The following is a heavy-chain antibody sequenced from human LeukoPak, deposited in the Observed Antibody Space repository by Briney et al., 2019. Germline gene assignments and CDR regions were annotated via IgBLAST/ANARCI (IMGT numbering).Heavy chain of an antibody. D-gene: IGHD5-18*01. V-gene: IGHV4-61*02. CDR1: GGSISSGNYY. J-gene: IGHJ6*03. Sequence: SETLSLTCTVSGGSISSGNYYWTWIRQPAGKGLEWIGRIYTSGSTEYNPSLQSRVTISLDTSKNQFSLKLSSVTATDTAVYHCAREDRYSYGYGYYHYYMDVWGKGTTVTISS. CDR2: IYTSGST. CDR3: AREDRYSYGYGYYHYYMDV.